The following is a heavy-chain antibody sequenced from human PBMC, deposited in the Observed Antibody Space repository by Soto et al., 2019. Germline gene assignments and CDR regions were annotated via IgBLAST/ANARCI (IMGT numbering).Heavy chain of an antibody. Sequence: QVQLVESGGGVVQPGRSLRLSCAASGFIFSSYAMHWVRQAPGKGLEWVAVISYDGSNKYYADSVKGRFTISRDNSKHTLYLQMNRLRAADTAVYYCARTGLLHGMDVWGQGTTVTVSS. V-gene: IGHV3-30-3*01. J-gene: IGHJ6*02. CDR2: ISYDGSNK. D-gene: IGHD2-15*01. CDR3: ARTGLLHGMDV. CDR1: GFIFSSYA.